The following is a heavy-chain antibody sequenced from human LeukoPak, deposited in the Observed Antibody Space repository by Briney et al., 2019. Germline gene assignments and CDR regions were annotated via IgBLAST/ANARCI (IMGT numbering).Heavy chain of an antibody. CDR1: GYTLTELS. J-gene: IGHJ6*02. CDR2: FDPEDGGT. D-gene: IGHD2-15*01. CDR3: ATGYCSGGSCYRYYYYYGMDV. V-gene: IGHV1-24*01. Sequence: ASVKVSCKVSGYTLTELSMHWVRQAPGKGLEWMGGFDPEDGGTIYAQKFQGRVTMTEDTSTDTAYMELSSLRSEDTAVYYCATGYCSGGSCYRYYYYYGMDVWGQGTTVTVSS.